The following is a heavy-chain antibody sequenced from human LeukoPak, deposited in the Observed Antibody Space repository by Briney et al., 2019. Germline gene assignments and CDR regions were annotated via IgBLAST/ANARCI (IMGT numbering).Heavy chain of an antibody. Sequence: GGSLRLSCAASGFSFTSYALSWGRQAPGEGLEWVSPLRGSSTSTYYAGSVKGRFTISRDNSKNTLYLQMVRLRVEDTAVYYCAKARSRVTTIVVVTHAFDSGGQGTLVTVSS. CDR1: GFSFTSYA. CDR2: LRGSSTST. V-gene: IGHV3-23*01. CDR3: AKARSRVTTIVVVTHAFDS. D-gene: IGHD3-22*01. J-gene: IGHJ4*02.